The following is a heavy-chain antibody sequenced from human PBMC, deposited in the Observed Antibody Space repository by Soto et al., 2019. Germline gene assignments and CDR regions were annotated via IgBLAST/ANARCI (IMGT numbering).Heavy chain of an antibody. D-gene: IGHD2-15*01. V-gene: IGHV6-1*01. CDR1: GDTVYSNSVA. CDR2: TYYRSRWYS. Sequence: QTLSLTCFSSGDTVYSNSVAWNWVRQSPSRGLEWLGRTYYRSRWYSDYAVSVRSRIDINADTSKNQVSLQLNSVTPEDTAVYYCARSEEDSDYYYYGMDVWGQGTTVTGSS. J-gene: IGHJ6*02. CDR3: ARSEEDSDYYYYGMDV.